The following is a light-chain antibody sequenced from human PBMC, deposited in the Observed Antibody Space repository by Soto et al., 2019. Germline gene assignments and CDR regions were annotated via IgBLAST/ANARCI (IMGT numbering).Light chain of an antibody. CDR3: ASWDDSLNGL. V-gene: IGLV1-44*01. J-gene: IGLJ3*02. CDR1: SSNVGSNT. Sequence: QSVLTQPPSASGTPGQRVTISCSGSSSNVGSNTVSWYQRLPGTAPKLLIYSDNQRPSGVPDRFSASKSGTSASLAISGLQSEDEADYYCASWDDSLNGLFGGGTKLTVL. CDR2: SDN.